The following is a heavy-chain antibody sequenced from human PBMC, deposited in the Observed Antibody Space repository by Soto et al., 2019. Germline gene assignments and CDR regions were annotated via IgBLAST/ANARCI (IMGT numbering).Heavy chain of an antibody. CDR1: GGSISSYY. D-gene: IGHD3-10*01. V-gene: IGHV4-59*01. Sequence: SETLSLTCTVSGGSISSYYWSWIRQPPGKGLEWIGYIYYSGSTNYNPSLKSRVTISVDTSKNQFSLKLSSVTAADTAVYYCARDELWFGELSAWFDPWGQGTLVTVSS. J-gene: IGHJ5*02. CDR2: IYYSGST. CDR3: ARDELWFGELSAWFDP.